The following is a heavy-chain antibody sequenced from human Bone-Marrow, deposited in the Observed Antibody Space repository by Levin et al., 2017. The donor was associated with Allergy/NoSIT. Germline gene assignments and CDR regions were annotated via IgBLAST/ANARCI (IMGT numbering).Heavy chain of an antibody. CDR2: ISYKTKKDDGTT. CDR1: GLTLSTSW. CDR3: TTVFGGGWSRGY. J-gene: IGHJ4*02. V-gene: IGHV3-15*01. Sequence: SCVASGLTLSTSWMTWIRQTPGKGLEWVGRISYKTKKDDGTTDYAAPVKGRFAISRDDSKNTLYLQMNNLKAEDTAMYFCTTVFGGGWSRGYWGQGTLVTVSS. D-gene: IGHD6-19*01.